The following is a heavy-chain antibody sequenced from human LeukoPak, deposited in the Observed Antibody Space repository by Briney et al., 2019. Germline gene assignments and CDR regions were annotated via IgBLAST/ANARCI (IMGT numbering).Heavy chain of an antibody. CDR1: GGSISSSSYY. D-gene: IGHD3-10*01. CDR3: ARVGWFGESLPYYFDY. CDR2: IYYSGST. V-gene: IGHV4-39*01. Sequence: TSETLSLTCTVSGGSISSSSYYWGWIRQPPGKGLEWIGSIYYSGSTYYNPSLKSRVTISVDTSKNQFSLKLSSVTAADTAVYYCARVGWFGESLPYYFDYWGQGTLVTVSS. J-gene: IGHJ4*02.